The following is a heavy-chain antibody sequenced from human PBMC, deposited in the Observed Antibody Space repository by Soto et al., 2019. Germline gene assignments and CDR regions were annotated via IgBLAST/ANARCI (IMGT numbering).Heavy chain of an antibody. Sequence: PSETLSLTCAFSGCSISSGGYSWSWIRQPPGKGLEWIGYIYHSGSTYYNPSLKSRVTISVDRSKNQFSLKLSSVAAADTAVYYCARVPGYCSGRSCYGELRFDPRGQGTLVTVYS. V-gene: IGHV4-30-2*01. CDR3: ARVPGYCSGRSCYGELRFDP. D-gene: IGHD2-15*01. J-gene: IGHJ5*02. CDR2: IYHSGST. CDR1: GCSISSGGYS.